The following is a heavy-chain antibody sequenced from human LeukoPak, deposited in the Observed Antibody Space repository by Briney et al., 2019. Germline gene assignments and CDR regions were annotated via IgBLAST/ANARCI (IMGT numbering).Heavy chain of an antibody. CDR1: GFTFDDYD. V-gene: IGHV3-20*04. Sequence: GGSLRLSCAASGFTFDDYDMSWVRQAPGKGLEWVSGINWNGGSTGYADSVKVRFTISRDNAKNSLYLQMNSLRAEDTALYYCARDLTLPSDYWGQGTLVTVSS. CDR2: INWNGGST. D-gene: IGHD2-21*02. CDR3: ARDLTLPSDY. J-gene: IGHJ4*02.